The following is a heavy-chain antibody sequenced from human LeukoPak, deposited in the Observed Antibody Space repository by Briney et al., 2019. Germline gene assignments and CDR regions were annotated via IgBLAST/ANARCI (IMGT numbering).Heavy chain of an antibody. Sequence: GGSLRLSCAASGFTFSSYAMHWVRQAPGKGLEWVAVISYDGSNKYYADSVKGRFTISRDNSKNTLYLQMNSLRAEDTAVYYCARADVWYQLLLGDYWGQGALVTVSS. D-gene: IGHD2-2*01. J-gene: IGHJ4*02. CDR2: ISYDGSNK. V-gene: IGHV3-30-3*01. CDR1: GFTFSSYA. CDR3: ARADVWYQLLLGDY.